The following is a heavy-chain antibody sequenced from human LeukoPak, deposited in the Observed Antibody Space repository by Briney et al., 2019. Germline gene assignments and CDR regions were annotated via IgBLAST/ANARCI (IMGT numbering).Heavy chain of an antibody. J-gene: IGHJ6*03. CDR2: ISSSSSYI. Sequence: PGGSLRLSCAASGFTLSTYTMNWVRQAPGEGLEWVSSISSSSSYIYYADSVKGRFTISRDDAKNSLSLQMNSLRAEDTAVYYCARSGIKMVRGVIKSPYHMDVWGKGTTVTVSS. CDR1: GFTLSTYT. V-gene: IGHV3-21*01. CDR3: ARSGIKMVRGVIKSPYHMDV. D-gene: IGHD3-10*01.